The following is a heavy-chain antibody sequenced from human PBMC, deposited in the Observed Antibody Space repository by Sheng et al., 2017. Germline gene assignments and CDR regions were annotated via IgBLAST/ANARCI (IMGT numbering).Heavy chain of an antibody. D-gene: IGHD3-16*01. J-gene: IGHJ4*02. CDR1: GFTFSSYG. Sequence: ESGGGVVQPGRSLRLSCAASGFTFSSYGMHWVRQAPGKGLEWVAVISYDGSNKYYADSVKGRFTISRDNSKNTLYLQMNSLRAEDTAVYYCAKGHVMITFVMADYWGQGTLVTVSS. CDR2: ISYDGSNK. CDR3: AKGHVMITFVMADY. V-gene: IGHV3-30*18.